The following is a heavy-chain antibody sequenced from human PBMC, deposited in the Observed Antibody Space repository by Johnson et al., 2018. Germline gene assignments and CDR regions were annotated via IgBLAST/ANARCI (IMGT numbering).Heavy chain of an antibody. V-gene: IGHV3-74*01. CDR2: INRAASFT. D-gene: IGHD3-16*01. CDR3: VTDRSDAWGGY. Sequence: VQLQESGGGLVQXGGSLRLSCAVSGFPFSSNWMHWVRQVPGKGLECISRINRAASFTSFADSVRGRFTISRDNAKNTLHLQMNSLRVEDTAGYYWVTDRSDAWGGYWGQGTLVTVSS. CDR1: GFPFSSNW. J-gene: IGHJ4*02.